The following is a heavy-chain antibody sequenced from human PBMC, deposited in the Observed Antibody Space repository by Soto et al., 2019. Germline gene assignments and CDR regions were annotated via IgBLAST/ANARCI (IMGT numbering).Heavy chain of an antibody. CDR3: ARERWGSPSDS. J-gene: IGHJ1*01. Sequence: EVQLVESGGGLVQPGWSLRLSCAASGFTFSSYWMSWVRQAPGKGLEWVANIKQDGSEKYYVDSVKGRFTISRDNANNSLYLQMNSLRAEDAAVYYCARERWGSPSDSWGQGTLVSVCS. D-gene: IGHD2-21*02. CDR2: IKQDGSEK. CDR1: GFTFSSYW. V-gene: IGHV3-7*01.